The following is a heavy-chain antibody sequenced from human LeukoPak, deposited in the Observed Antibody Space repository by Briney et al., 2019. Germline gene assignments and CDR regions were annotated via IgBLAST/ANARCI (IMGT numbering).Heavy chain of an antibody. D-gene: IGHD1-26*01. CDR1: GGSISSGGYY. CDR3: ARGIVGPTYFDY. J-gene: IGHJ4*02. CDR2: IYYSGST. V-gene: IGHV4-31*03. Sequence: PSETLSLTCTLSGGSISSGGYYWSWIRQHPGKGLEWIGYIYYSGSTYYNPSLKSRVTISVDTSKNQFSLKLSSVTAADTAVYYCARGIVGPTYFDYWGQGTLVTVSS.